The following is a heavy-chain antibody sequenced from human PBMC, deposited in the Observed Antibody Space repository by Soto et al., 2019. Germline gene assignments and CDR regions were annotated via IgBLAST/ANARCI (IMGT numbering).Heavy chain of an antibody. J-gene: IGHJ4*02. Sequence: ASVKVSCKASGYTFTSYGISWVRQAPGQGLEWMGWISAYDGNTNYAQRLQGGVTMTTDTSTSTAYMELRSLRSDDTAVYYCARETYSSSSVDYWGQGTLVTVSS. D-gene: IGHD6-6*01. CDR2: ISAYDGNT. V-gene: IGHV1-18*01. CDR1: GYTFTSYG. CDR3: ARETYSSSSVDY.